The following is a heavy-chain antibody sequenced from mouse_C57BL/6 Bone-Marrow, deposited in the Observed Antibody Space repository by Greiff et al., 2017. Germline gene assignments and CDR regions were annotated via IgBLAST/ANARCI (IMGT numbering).Heavy chain of an antibody. Sequence: VQLQQSGPELVKPGASVKISCKASGYAFSSSWMNWVKQRPGKGLEWIGRIYPGDGDTNYNGKFKGKATLTADKSSSTAYMQLSSLASEDSAVYFCARCSFAYWGQGTLVTVSA. J-gene: IGHJ3*01. CDR1: GYAFSSSW. CDR2: IYPGDGDT. CDR3: ARCSFAY. V-gene: IGHV1-82*01.